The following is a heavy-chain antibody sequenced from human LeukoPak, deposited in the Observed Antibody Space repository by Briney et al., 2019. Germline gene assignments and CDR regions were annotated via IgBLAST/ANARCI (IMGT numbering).Heavy chain of an antibody. Sequence: AASVKVSCKASGYTFTSYDFNWVRQATGQRPEWMGWMSPNSGDTGYAQKFQDRVTMTRNTSISTAYMELSSLRSDDPAVYYCARGPPNWGYDYWGPGTLVTVSS. CDR3: ARGPPNWGYDY. V-gene: IGHV1-8*01. J-gene: IGHJ4*02. CDR1: GYTFTSYD. D-gene: IGHD7-27*01. CDR2: MSPNSGDT.